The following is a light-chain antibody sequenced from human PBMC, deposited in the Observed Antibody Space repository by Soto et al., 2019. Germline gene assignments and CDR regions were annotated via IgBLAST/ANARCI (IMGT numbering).Light chain of an antibody. Sequence: QSALTQPASVSGSPGQSITISCTGTNNDVGGHNYVSWYQQHPGKAPKLMIYEVSVRPLGVSNRFSGSKSGNTASLTISGLQTEDEADYFCSSYTGSSTLVMFGGGTKLTVL. CDR1: NNDVGGHNY. J-gene: IGLJ3*02. V-gene: IGLV2-14*01. CDR2: EVS. CDR3: SSYTGSSTLVM.